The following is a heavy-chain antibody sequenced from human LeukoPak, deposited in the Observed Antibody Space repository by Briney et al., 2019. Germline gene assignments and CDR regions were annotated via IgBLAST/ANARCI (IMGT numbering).Heavy chain of an antibody. CDR1: GGSISSYY. J-gene: IGHJ6*03. Sequence: SETLSLTCTVSGGSISSYYWSWIRQPPGKGQEWIGYIYYSGSTNYNPSLKSRVTISVDTSKNQFSLKLSSVTAADTAVYYCARVSSIFGVVSRPDMDVWGKGTTVTVSS. D-gene: IGHD3-3*01. CDR2: IYYSGST. CDR3: ARVSSIFGVVSRPDMDV. V-gene: IGHV4-59*01.